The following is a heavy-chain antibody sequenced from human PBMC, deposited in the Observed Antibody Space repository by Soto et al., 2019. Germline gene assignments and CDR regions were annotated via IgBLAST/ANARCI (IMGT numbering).Heavy chain of an antibody. CDR3: AKVTYYSDSGIYLFDY. Sequence: GGSLRLSCAASRSTFSNYVMSWVRQAPGKGLKLVSGISGSGDSTYYADSVKGRFAISRDNSKNTLYLQMGSLRAEDTAVYYCAKVTYYSDSGIYLFDYWGQEPLVTVSS. CDR2: ISGSGDST. J-gene: IGHJ4*02. CDR1: RSTFSNYV. V-gene: IGHV3-23*01. D-gene: IGHD3-22*01.